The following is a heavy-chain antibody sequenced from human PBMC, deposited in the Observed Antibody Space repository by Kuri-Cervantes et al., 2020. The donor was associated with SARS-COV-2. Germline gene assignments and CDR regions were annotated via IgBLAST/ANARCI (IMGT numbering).Heavy chain of an antibody. V-gene: IGHV3-21*01. Sequence: GGSLRLSCAASGFTFSSHSMNWVRQAPGKGLQWVSSISSSSSYIYYADSVKGRFTISRDNAKNSLYLQMNSLRAEDTAVYYCARDQSGSYYFGYFDYWGQGTLVTVSS. CDR1: GFTFSSHS. D-gene: IGHD1-26*01. J-gene: IGHJ4*02. CDR2: ISSSSSYI. CDR3: ARDQSGSYYFGYFDY.